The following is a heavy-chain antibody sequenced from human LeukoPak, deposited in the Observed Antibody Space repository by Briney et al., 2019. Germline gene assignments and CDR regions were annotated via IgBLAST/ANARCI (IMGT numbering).Heavy chain of an antibody. CDR2: IRYDGSNK. J-gene: IGHJ4*02. CDR1: GFTFSSYG. Sequence: PGGSLRLSCAASGFTFSSYGMHWVRQAPGKGLEWVAFIRYDGSNKYYADSVKGRFTISRDNSKKTLYLQMNSLRAEDTAVYYCARGSGSYYGAFDYWGQGTLVTVSS. D-gene: IGHD1-26*01. V-gene: IGHV3-30*02. CDR3: ARGSGSYYGAFDY.